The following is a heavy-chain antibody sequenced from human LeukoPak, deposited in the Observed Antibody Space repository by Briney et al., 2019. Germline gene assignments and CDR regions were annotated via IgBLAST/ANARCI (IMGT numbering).Heavy chain of an antibody. Sequence: ASVKVSCKASGYTFNSYGISWVRQAPGQGLEWMGWISAYNGNTNYAQKLQGRVTMTTDTSTSTAYMELRSLRSDDTAVYYCAASSGRLRYWYFDLWGRGTLVTVSS. J-gene: IGHJ2*01. CDR2: ISAYNGNT. CDR1: GYTFNSYG. D-gene: IGHD6-19*01. V-gene: IGHV1-18*01. CDR3: AASSGRLRYWYFDL.